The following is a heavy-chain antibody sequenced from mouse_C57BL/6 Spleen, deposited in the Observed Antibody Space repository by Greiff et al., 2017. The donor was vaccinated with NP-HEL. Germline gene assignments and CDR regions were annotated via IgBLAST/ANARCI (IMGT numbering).Heavy chain of an antibody. V-gene: IGHV7-3*01. CDR1: GFTFTDYY. CDR2: IRNKANGYTT. Sequence: EVQLVESGGGLVQPGGSLSLSCAASGFTFTDYYMSWVRQPPGKALEWLGFIRNKANGYTTEYSASVKGRFTISRDNSQSILYLQMNALRAEDSATYYCARYGTGSWFAYWGQGTLVTVSA. J-gene: IGHJ3*01. D-gene: IGHD4-1*01. CDR3: ARYGTGSWFAY.